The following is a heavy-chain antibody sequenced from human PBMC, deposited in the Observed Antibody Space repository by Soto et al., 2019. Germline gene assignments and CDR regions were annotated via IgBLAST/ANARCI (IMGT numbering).Heavy chain of an antibody. V-gene: IGHV3-64*01. CDR1: GFTLSDFS. Sequence: LRLSCAASGFTLSDFSMHWVRQAAGKGLEFVSAISYKGGSTYYANSVKGRFTISRDNSKNTLYLQMNSLRAEDTAVYYCAKESETYYYDSSGYYYPYYFDYWGQGTLVTVSS. J-gene: IGHJ4*02. CDR2: ISYKGGST. CDR3: AKESETYYYDSSGYYYPYYFDY. D-gene: IGHD3-22*01.